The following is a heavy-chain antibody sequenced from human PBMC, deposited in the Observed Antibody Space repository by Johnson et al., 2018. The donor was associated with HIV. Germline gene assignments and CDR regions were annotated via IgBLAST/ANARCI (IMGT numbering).Heavy chain of an antibody. CDR2: ISWNNGNI. V-gene: IGHV3-9*01. CDR1: GFRFDNYA. J-gene: IGHJ3*02. Sequence: VQLVESGGGLVQPGRSLRLSCAASGFRFDNYAMHWVRQAPGKGLEWVSRISWNNGNIGYADSVKGRFTISRDNSKNTLYLQMNSLRAEDTAVYYCASDSSSWYGSAFDIWGQGTMVTVSS. D-gene: IGHD6-13*01. CDR3: ASDSSSWYGSAFDI.